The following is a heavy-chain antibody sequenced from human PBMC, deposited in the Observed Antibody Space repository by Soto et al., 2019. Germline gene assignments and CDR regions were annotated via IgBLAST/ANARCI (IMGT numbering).Heavy chain of an antibody. Sequence: SVKVSCKASGFTFTSSAVQWVRQARGQRLEWIGWIVVGSGNTNYAQKFQERVTITRDMSTSTAYMELSSLRSEDTAVYCCAADPSSDYDFWSGYYQSFDYWGQGTLVTVSS. J-gene: IGHJ4*02. CDR2: IVVGSGNT. CDR1: GFTFTSSA. D-gene: IGHD3-3*01. CDR3: AADPSSDYDFWSGYYQSFDY. V-gene: IGHV1-58*01.